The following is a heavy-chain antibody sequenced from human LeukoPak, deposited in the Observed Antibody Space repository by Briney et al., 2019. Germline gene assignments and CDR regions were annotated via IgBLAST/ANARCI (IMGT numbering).Heavy chain of an antibody. V-gene: IGHV3-74*01. J-gene: IGHJ5*02. CDR3: AKKSAMGWFDP. Sequence: GGSLRLSCGASGFTFGTYWMHWVRQAPGKGLVWVSGINSDGGTTTYADSVKGRFTISRDNAKNTLHLQMKSLRAEDTAVYYCAKKSAMGWFDPWGQGTLVTVSS. CDR1: GFTFGTYW. CDR2: INSDGGTT. D-gene: IGHD2-2*01.